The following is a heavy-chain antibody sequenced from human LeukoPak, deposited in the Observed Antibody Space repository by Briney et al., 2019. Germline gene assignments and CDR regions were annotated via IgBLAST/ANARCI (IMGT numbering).Heavy chain of an antibody. D-gene: IGHD3-10*01. CDR2: IYYSGST. Sequence: SETLSLTCTVSGGSISSSSYYWGWIRQPPGKGLEWIGSIYYSGSTYYNPSLKSRVTISVDTSKNQFSLKLSSVTAADTAVYYCARDGSRVGWFGELLSQPYYFDYWGQGTLVTVSS. J-gene: IGHJ4*02. V-gene: IGHV4-39*07. CDR3: ARDGSRVGWFGELLSQPYYFDY. CDR1: GGSISSSSYY.